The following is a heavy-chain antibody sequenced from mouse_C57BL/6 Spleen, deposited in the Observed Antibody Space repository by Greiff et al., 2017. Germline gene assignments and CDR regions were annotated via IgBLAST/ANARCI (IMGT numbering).Heavy chain of an antibody. J-gene: IGHJ3*01. CDR3: ARETGTTFAY. V-gene: IGHV1-82*01. CDR1: GYAFSSSW. CDR2: IYPGDGDT. D-gene: IGHD4-1*01. Sequence: VQLQQSGPELVKPGASVKISCKASGYAFSSSWMNWVKQRPGKGLEWIGRIYPGDGDTNYNGKFKGKATLTADKSSSTAYMQLSSLTSEDSAVYFCARETGTTFAYWGQGTLVTVSA.